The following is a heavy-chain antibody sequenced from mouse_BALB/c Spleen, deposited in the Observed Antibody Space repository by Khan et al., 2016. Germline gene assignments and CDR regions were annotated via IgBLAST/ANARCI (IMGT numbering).Heavy chain of an antibody. V-gene: IGHV14-3*02. J-gene: IGHJ3*01. Sequence: VQLQQSGAELVKPGASVKLSCTASGFNIKDTYIHWVKQSPEQGLEWIGRIDPATDNTKYDPKFQGKATITADTSSNTAYLQLSSLTSEDTAVYYCARGVYDYGFAYWGQGTLVTVSA. CDR3: ARGVYDYGFAY. CDR2: IDPATDNT. CDR1: GFNIKDTY. D-gene: IGHD2-4*01.